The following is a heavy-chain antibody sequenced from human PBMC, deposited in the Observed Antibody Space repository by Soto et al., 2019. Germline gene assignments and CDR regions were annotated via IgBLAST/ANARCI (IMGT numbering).Heavy chain of an antibody. J-gene: IGHJ4*02. CDR1: GFRFSDYS. D-gene: IGHD4-17*01. V-gene: IGHV3-21*06. Sequence: GGSLRLSCAASGFRFSDYSMNWVRQVPGKGLEWVSSISSNSGYTLYTDSVKGRFTISRDNAKSSLYLQMSSLRDEDTAVYYCTRGSYGAYDYWRQGTLVTVSS. CDR2: ISSNSGYT. CDR3: TRGSYGAYDY.